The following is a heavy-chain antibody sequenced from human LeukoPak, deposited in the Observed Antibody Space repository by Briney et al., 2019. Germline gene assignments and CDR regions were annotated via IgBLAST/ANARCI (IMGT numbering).Heavy chain of an antibody. J-gene: IGHJ6*03. CDR2: IYTSGST. D-gene: IGHD2-2*01. Sequence: SETLSLTCTVSGGSISSGSYYWSWIRQPAGKGLEWIGRIYTSGSTNYNPSLKSRVTISVDTSKNQFSLKLSSVTAADTAVYYCARVGRYCSTTSCYAEDYYYYMDVWGKGTTVTISS. V-gene: IGHV4-61*02. CDR3: ARVGRYCSTTSCYAEDYYYYMDV. CDR1: GGSISSGSYY.